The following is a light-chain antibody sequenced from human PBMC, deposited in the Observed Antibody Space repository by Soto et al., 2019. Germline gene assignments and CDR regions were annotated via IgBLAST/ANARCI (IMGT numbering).Light chain of an antibody. V-gene: IGKV3-20*01. Sequence: EIVLTQSPGTVSLSPGETASLSCRASQTVSGSYLAWYQQKAGQAPRLLIYGTTSRATGVPDRFSGGGSGTAFTLTISGLEPEDFALYNCQQYSSSPPTFGGGTKVEVK. J-gene: IGKJ4*01. CDR1: QTVSGSY. CDR2: GTT. CDR3: QQYSSSPPT.